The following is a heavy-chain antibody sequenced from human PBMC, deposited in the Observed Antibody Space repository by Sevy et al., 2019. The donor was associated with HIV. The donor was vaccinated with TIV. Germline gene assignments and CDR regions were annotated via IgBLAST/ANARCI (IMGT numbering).Heavy chain of an antibody. CDR1: GLTFTNAW. CDR3: TTDREYGDFKGGFDY. Sequence: GGSLRLSCAASGLTFTNAWMGWVRQAPGKGLEWVGRIRSNTDGGTTDYAAPLKGRFTISRDDSKNTLYLQMNILKSADTAVYYCTTDREYGDFKGGFDYWGPGTLVTVSS. J-gene: IGHJ4*02. CDR2: IRSNTDGGTT. D-gene: IGHD4-17*01. V-gene: IGHV3-15*01.